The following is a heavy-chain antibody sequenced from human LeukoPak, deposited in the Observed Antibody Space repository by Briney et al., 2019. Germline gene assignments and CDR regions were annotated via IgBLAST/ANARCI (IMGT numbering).Heavy chain of an antibody. J-gene: IGHJ5*02. CDR1: GGSISTSDYL. CDR3: VRRNYISSRIAP. CDR2: FYYNGAAYYNGVT. V-gene: IGHV4-39*07. Sequence: SETLSLTCTVSGGSISTSDYLWAWVRQAPGRGLEWIGDFYYNGAAYYNGVTSYSPSLRSRVTISVATSKTHFSLNLPSANAADTAVYYCVRRNYISSRIAPWGQGPLVTVSS. D-gene: IGHD3-16*01.